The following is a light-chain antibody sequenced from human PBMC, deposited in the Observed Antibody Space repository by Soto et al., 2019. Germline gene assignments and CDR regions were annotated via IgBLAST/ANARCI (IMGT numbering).Light chain of an antibody. CDR1: ISDIGTYNY. CDR3: SSYTHTGIIYV. J-gene: IGLJ1*01. Sequence: QSALTQPASVSGSPGQSITISCTGSISDIGTYNYVSWYQQHSGKAPRLIISDISDRPSGVSNGFSGSKSGNSASLTISGLPPEDEAHNYCSSYTHTGIIYVSGTATRVTVL. CDR2: DIS. V-gene: IGLV2-14*03.